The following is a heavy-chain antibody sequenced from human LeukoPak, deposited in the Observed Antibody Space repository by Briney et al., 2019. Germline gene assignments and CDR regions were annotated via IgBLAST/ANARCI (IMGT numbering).Heavy chain of an antibody. D-gene: IGHD6-6*01. CDR2: IYYSGST. Sequence: KSSETLSLTCTVSGGSISSYYWSWIRQPPGKGLEWIGYIYYSGSTNYNPSLKSRVTISVDTSKNQFSLKLSSVTAADTALYYCARGVGYSSSSGLGYWGQRTLVTVSS. CDR3: ARGVGYSSSSGLGY. J-gene: IGHJ4*02. CDR1: GGSISSYY. V-gene: IGHV4-59*01.